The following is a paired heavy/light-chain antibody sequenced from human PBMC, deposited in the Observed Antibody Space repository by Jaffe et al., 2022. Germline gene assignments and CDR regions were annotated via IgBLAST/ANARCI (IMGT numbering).Heavy chain of an antibody. Sequence: QLQLQESGPGLVKPSETLSLTCTVSGGSISSSSYYWGWIRQPPGKGLEWIGSIYYSGSTYYNPSLKSRVTISVDTSKNQFSLKLSSVTAADTAVYYCASPQGDIVATIHDYFDYWGQGTLVTVSS. CDR3: ASPQGDIVATIHDYFDY. J-gene: IGHJ4*02. CDR1: GGSISSSSYY. V-gene: IGHV4-39*01. D-gene: IGHD5-12*01. CDR2: IYYSGST.
Light chain of an antibody. CDR2: DVS. J-gene: IGLJ1*01. V-gene: IGLV2-14*03. CDR1: SSDVGGYNY. Sequence: QSALTQPASVSGSPGQSITISCTGTSSDVGGYNYVSWYQQHPGKAPKLMIYDVSNRPSGVSNRFSGSKSGNTASLTISGLQAEDEADYYCSSYTSSSTPLYVFGTGTKVTVL. CDR3: SSYTSSSTPLYV.